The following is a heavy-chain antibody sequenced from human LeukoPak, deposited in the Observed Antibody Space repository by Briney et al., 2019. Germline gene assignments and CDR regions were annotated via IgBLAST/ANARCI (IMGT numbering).Heavy chain of an antibody. CDR1: GGSISKSTYY. Sequence: PSETLSLTCSVSGGSISKSTYYWGWLRQPPGKGLEWIGTIYYSGSTYDNPSLKSRLTISVDTSKNQFSLKLSSVTAADTAVYYCARSATATVHFDYWGQGTLVTVSS. V-gene: IGHV4-39*01. J-gene: IGHJ4*02. D-gene: IGHD5-18*01. CDR3: ARSATATVHFDY. CDR2: IYYSGST.